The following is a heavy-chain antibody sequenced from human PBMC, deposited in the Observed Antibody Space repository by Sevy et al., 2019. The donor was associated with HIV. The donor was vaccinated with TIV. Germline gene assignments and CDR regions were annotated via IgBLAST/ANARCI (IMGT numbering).Heavy chain of an antibody. J-gene: IGHJ3*02. V-gene: IGHV3-23*01. CDR3: AKRVAGALAALDI. CDR1: GFTFRNYV. CDR2: ISDGGGTT. D-gene: IGHD3-10*01. Sequence: GGCLRLSCAASGFTFRNYVMNWVRQPPGKGLEWVSVISDGGGTTYYADSVKGRFTISRDDSKSTLYLQMNSLRVEDTPAYFCAKRVAGALAALDIWGQGTMVTVSS.